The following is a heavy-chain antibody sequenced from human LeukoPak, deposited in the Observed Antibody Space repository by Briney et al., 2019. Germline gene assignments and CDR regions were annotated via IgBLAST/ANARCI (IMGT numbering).Heavy chain of an antibody. CDR3: ARLGYSSGWYMNYYFDY. CDR1: GFTVSSNY. D-gene: IGHD6-19*01. Sequence: GGSLRLSCAASGFTVSSNYMSWVRQAPGKGLEWVSVIYSGGSTYYADSVKGRFTISRDNSKNTLYLQMNSLRAEDTAVYYCARLGYSSGWYMNYYFDYWGQGTLVTVSS. J-gene: IGHJ4*02. CDR2: IYSGGST. V-gene: IGHV3-53*01.